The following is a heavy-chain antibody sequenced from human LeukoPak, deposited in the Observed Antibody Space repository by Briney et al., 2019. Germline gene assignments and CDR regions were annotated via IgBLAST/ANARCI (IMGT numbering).Heavy chain of an antibody. J-gene: IGHJ3*02. CDR2: IYYSGST. V-gene: IGHV4-59*01. CDR3: ARGRRDAFDI. Sequence: SGTLSLTCTVSGGSISSYYWSWIRQPPGKGLEWIGYIYYSGSTNYNPSLKSRVTISVDTSKNQFSLKLSSVTAADTAVYYCARGRRDAFDIWGQGTMVTVSS. CDR1: GGSISSYY.